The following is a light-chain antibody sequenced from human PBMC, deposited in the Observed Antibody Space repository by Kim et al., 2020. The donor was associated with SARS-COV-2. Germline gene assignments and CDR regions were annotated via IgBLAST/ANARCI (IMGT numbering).Light chain of an antibody. CDR2: GTY. CDR3: QHYGRSPPDT. V-gene: IGKV3-20*01. Sequence: EVVLTQSPGTLSLSPGERATLSCRATQSVSSGLLAWYQQKPGQAPRLLIYGTYKRPTGIPDRFTGSGSGTDFTLTISRLEPEDFAVYYCQHYGRSPPDTFGQGTKVDI. CDR1: QSVSSGL. J-gene: IGKJ2*01.